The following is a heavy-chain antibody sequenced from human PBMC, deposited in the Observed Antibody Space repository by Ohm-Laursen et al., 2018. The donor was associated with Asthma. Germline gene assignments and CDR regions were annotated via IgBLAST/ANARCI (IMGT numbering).Heavy chain of an antibody. D-gene: IGHD6-19*01. CDR3: VKDDGYSSGWYSVDY. Sequence: SLRLSCTASGFTFSSYAMHWVRQAPGKGLEYVSAISSNGGSTYYADPVKGRFTISRDNSKNTLYLQMSSLRAEDTAVYYCVKDDGYSSGWYSVDYWGQGTLVTVSS. CDR2: ISSNGGST. CDR1: GFTFSSYA. V-gene: IGHV3-64D*08. J-gene: IGHJ4*02.